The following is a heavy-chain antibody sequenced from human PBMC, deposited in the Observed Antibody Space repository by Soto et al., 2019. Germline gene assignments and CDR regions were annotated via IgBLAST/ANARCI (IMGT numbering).Heavy chain of an antibody. CDR1: GGTFSNYV. V-gene: IGHV1-69*04. CDR2: IIPIPGAA. J-gene: IGHJ4*02. Sequence: SVKVSCKASGGTFSNYVVNWVRQAPGQGLEWMGRIIPIPGAANYAQKFQGRVTITADKSTSTSYMELSSLRSEDTAVYYCARDMTRTVVPYFDFWGQGTLVTVSS. D-gene: IGHD1-7*01. CDR3: ARDMTRTVVPYFDF.